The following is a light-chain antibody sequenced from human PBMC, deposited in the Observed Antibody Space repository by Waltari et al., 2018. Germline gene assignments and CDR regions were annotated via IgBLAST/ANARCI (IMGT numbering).Light chain of an antibody. CDR3: QQYFGTPRT. Sequence: DIVMTQSPDSLAVSLGERATINCKSNQSLFYSSNNKNYLTWYQHKPGQPPKLLIYWASTRESGVPDRFRGGGSGTDFTLTISSLQAEDVAIYYCQQYFGTPRTFGRGTRVEIK. CDR2: WAS. V-gene: IGKV4-1*01. J-gene: IGKJ4*01. CDR1: QSLFYSSNNKNY.